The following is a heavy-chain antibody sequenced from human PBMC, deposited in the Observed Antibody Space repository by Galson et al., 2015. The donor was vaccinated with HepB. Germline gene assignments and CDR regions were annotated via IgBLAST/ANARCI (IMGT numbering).Heavy chain of an antibody. CDR2: ISYDGSNK. CDR1: GFTLSSYG. J-gene: IGHJ6*03. V-gene: IGHV3-30*18. CDR3: AKDGQWLAYYYYYMDV. Sequence: SLRLSCAASGFTLSSYGMHWVRLAPGKGLEWVAVISYDGSNKYYADSVKGRFTISRDNSKNTLYLQMNSLRAEDTAVYYCAKDGQWLAYYYYYMDVWGKGTTVTVSS. D-gene: IGHD6-19*01.